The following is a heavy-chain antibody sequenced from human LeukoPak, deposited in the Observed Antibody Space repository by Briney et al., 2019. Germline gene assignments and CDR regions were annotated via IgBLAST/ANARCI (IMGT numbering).Heavy chain of an antibody. CDR2: INHSGST. D-gene: IGHD3-16*02. CDR3: ARGQALGFDY. Sequence: SETLSLTCAVYGGSFSGYYWSWIRQPPGKGLEWIGEINHSGSTNYNPSLKSRVTISVDTSKNQFSLKLSSVTAADTAVYYCARGQALGFDYWGQGTLVTVSS. V-gene: IGHV4-34*01. J-gene: IGHJ4*02. CDR1: GGSFSGYY.